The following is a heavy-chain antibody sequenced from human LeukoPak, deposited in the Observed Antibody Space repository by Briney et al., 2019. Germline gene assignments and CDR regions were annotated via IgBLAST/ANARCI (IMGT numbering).Heavy chain of an antibody. V-gene: IGHV1-69*13. CDR1: GYTFTGYY. D-gene: IGHD6-13*01. CDR3: ARDDSSWPNWFDP. CDR2: IIPIFGTA. Sequence: SVKVSCKASGYTFTGYYMHWVRQAPGQGLEWMGGIIPIFGTANYAQKFQGRVTITADESTSTAYMELSSLRSEDTAVYYCARDDSSWPNWFDPWGQGTLVTVSS. J-gene: IGHJ5*02.